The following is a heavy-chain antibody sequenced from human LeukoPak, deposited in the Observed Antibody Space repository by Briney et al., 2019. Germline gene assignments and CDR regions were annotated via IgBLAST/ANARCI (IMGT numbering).Heavy chain of an antibody. CDR3: VVGGAGGGYFPN. V-gene: IGHV3-7*01. CDR2: MKEDGSDE. Sequence: GGSLRLSCAAHEFGFSSSTMSCVRQAGGKGLEYENKMKEDGSDEEYVDTVKGSFTMCRDNAKNSLYVQVNSLRAEDAAVYFCVVGGAGGGYFPNWGQGSLVIVSS. D-gene: IGHD2-15*01. J-gene: IGHJ1*01. CDR1: EFGFSSST.